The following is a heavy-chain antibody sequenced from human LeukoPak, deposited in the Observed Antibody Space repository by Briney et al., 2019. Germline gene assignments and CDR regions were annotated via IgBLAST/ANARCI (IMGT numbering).Heavy chain of an antibody. V-gene: IGHV4-39*07. CDR1: GGSISSSSYY. J-gene: IGHJ4*02. CDR3: ARVPPEGDY. CDR2: IYYSGST. Sequence: SETLSLTCTASGGSISSSSYYWGWIRQPPGKGLEWIGSIYYSGSTYYNPSLKSRVTISVDTSKNQFSLKLSSVTAADTAVYYCARVPPEGDYWGQGTLVTVSS.